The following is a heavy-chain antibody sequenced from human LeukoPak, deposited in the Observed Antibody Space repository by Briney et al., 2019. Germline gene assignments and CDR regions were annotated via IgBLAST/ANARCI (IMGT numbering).Heavy chain of an antibody. V-gene: IGHV3-33*01. Sequence: GGSLRLSCAASGFSFDTHGMHWVRQAPGKGLEWVAVIWYDGSKKYYADSVKGRFTISRDNSKKSLFLQMNSLRAEDTALYYCARDVFADSSGGSFDFWGQGTLDTVSS. CDR2: IWYDGSKK. CDR3: ARDVFADSSGGSFDF. D-gene: IGHD3-16*01. J-gene: IGHJ4*02. CDR1: GFSFDTHG.